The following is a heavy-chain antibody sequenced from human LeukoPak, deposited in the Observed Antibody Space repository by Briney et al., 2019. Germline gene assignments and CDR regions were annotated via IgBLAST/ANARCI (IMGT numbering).Heavy chain of an antibody. CDR3: TREAPYFYYFMDV. Sequence: ASVKVSCKASGYTFTGYYMHWVRQAPGQGLEWMGWINTNTGNPTYAQGFTGRFVFSLDTSVSTAYLQISTLRAEDTGVYYCTREAPYFYYFMDVWGNGTTVTVSS. CDR2: INTNTGNP. J-gene: IGHJ6*03. V-gene: IGHV7-4-1*02. CDR1: GYTFTGYY.